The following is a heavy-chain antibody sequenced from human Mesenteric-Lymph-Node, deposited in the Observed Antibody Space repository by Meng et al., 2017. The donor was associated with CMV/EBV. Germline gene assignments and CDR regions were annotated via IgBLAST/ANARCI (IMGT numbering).Heavy chain of an antibody. CDR1: GFTFNKND. D-gene: IGHD6-13*01. CDR3: ARWIAEAASYDY. V-gene: IGHV3-33*01. Sequence: CEATGFTFNKNDMQWVRKASGKGLEWVAKIWYDGSNECYADYVKGRFTISRDNSRNTRYLQMNSLRADDTAVYFCARWIAEAASYDYWGQGTLVTVSS. J-gene: IGHJ4*02. CDR2: IWYDGSNE.